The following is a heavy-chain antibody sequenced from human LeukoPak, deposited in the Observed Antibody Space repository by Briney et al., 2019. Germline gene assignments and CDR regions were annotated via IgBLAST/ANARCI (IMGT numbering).Heavy chain of an antibody. CDR2: IYAGGTT. D-gene: IGHD4-11*01. CDR1: EFTVSSNY. J-gene: IGHJ4*02. V-gene: IGHV3-66*01. CDR3: ARAPTITTIFDC. Sequence: GGSLRLSCAASEFTVSSNYMSWVRQAPGKGLEWVAIIYAGGTTHYADSVKGRFTISRDNSRNSLYLQMNILRAEDTAVYYCARAPTITTIFDCWGQGTLVTVSS.